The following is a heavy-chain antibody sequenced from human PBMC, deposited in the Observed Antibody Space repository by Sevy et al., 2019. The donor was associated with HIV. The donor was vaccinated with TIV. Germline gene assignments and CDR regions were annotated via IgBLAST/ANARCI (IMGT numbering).Heavy chain of an antibody. V-gene: IGHV3-30-3*01. Sequence: GGSLRLSCAASGFTFSSYAMHWVRQAPGKGLEWVAVISYDGSNKYYADSVKGRFTISRDNSKNTLYLQMNSLRAEDTAVYYCARDATTWIQLWLRRGGYFDYWGQGTLVTVSS. CDR2: ISYDGSNK. D-gene: IGHD5-18*01. CDR3: ARDATTWIQLWLRRGGYFDY. CDR1: GFTFSSYA. J-gene: IGHJ4*02.